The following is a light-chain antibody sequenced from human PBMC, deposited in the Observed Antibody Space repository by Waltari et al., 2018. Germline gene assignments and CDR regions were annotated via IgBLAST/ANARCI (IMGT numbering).Light chain of an antibody. J-gene: IGLJ1*01. CDR2: EVT. Sequence: QSALTQPPSASGSPGQSVTISCTGTSSDVGAYNYVSWYQQYPDKAPKLMVYEVTNRPSGVPDRLCGSKSGKTASLTVSGVQAEDEDDYYCISDAGNNKYVLGAGTKVTVL. CDR1: SSDVGAYNY. CDR3: ISDAGNNKYV. V-gene: IGLV2-8*01.